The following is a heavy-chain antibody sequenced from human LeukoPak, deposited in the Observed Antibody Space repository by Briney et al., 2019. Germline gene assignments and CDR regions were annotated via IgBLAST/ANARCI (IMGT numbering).Heavy chain of an antibody. CDR1: GVSISNFY. D-gene: IGHD5-12*01. CDR2: IYYSVST. V-gene: IGHV4-59*01. Sequence: SETLSLTCNFSGVSISNFYWSWIRQPPGKGLEWIGYIYYSVSTNYNPSLKSRVTMSVDTSNNQFSLKLTSVTAADTAVYYCARDRRLIEPYYIDVWGKGTTVTVS. J-gene: IGHJ6*03. CDR3: ARDRRLIEPYYIDV.